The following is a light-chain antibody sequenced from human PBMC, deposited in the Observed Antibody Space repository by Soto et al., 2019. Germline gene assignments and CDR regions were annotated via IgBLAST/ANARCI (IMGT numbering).Light chain of an antibody. V-gene: IGLV2-14*01. CDR3: SSYTSSSIDYV. Sequence: QSALTQPASVSGSPGQSITISCTGTSSDVGGYNYVSWYQQHPGKAPKLMIYEVSNRPSGFSNRFSGSKSGNTASQTISGLQDEDEDDYYCSSYTSSSIDYVFGTGTKLTVL. J-gene: IGLJ1*01. CDR1: SSDVGGYNY. CDR2: EVS.